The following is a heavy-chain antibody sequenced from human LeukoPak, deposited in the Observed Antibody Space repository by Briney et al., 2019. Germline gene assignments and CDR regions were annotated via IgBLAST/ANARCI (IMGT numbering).Heavy chain of an antibody. J-gene: IGHJ4*02. V-gene: IGHV4-4*07. CDR1: GGSISSYY. CDR3: ARDSSGWSSGYYFDY. CDR2: IYTSGST. D-gene: IGHD6-19*01. Sequence: PSETLSLTCTVSGGSISSYYWSWIRQPAGKGLEWIGRIYTSGSTNYNPSLKSRVTMSVGTSKNQFSLKLSSVTAADTAVYYCARDSSGWSSGYYFDYWGQGTLVTVSS.